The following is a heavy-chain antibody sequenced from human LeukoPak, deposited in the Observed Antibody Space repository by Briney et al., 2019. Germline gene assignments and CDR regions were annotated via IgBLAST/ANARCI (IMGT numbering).Heavy chain of an antibody. J-gene: IGHJ1*01. CDR3: AKSTMVRGVIIPSSPEH. D-gene: IGHD3-10*01. V-gene: IGHV3-74*01. CDR1: GFIFSRYW. CDR2: IDTDGSDT. Sequence: PGGSLRLSCGASGFIFSRYWMYWVRQAPGKGLVWVSRIDTDGSDTSYADSVKGRFTISRDNSKNTLYLQMNSLRAEDTAVYYCAKSTMVRGVIIPSSPEHWGQGTLVTVSS.